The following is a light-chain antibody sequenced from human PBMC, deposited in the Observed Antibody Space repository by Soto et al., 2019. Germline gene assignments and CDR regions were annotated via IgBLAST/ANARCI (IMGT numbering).Light chain of an antibody. CDR1: NNDIGVYDF. V-gene: IGLV2-8*01. J-gene: IGLJ1*01. CDR3: KSYAGSHNYV. Sequence: QSVLTQPPSASGSPGQSVTISCTGTNNDIGVYDFVSWYQHHPGKAPRLIIYEVVQRPSGVPDRFSGSKSGNTASLTVSGLQAEYECVYLRKSYAGSHNYVLGSGTKV. CDR2: EVV.